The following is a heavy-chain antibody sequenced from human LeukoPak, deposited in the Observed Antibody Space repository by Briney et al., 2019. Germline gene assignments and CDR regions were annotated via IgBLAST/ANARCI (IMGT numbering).Heavy chain of an antibody. CDR2: ISGSGGDT. CDR1: GFTFRSYP. J-gene: IGHJ4*02. V-gene: IGHV3-23*01. Sequence: GGSLRLSCAASGFTFRSYPMSWVRQAPGKGLEWVSGISGSGGDTYYADSVKGRFTISRDNSKNTLYLQMNILRAEDSAVYYCAKVFRSGDLFVSDSWGQGTLVTVSS. D-gene: IGHD4-17*01. CDR3: AKVFRSGDLFVSDS.